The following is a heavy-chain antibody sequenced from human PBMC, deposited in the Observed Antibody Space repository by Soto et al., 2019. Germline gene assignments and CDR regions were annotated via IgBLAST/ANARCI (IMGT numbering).Heavy chain of an antibody. V-gene: IGHV3-21*04. CDR1: GFTFSSYS. CDR3: AKGPLVDCSSTSCYIYYYYMDV. CDR2: ISSSSSYI. Sequence: PGGSLRLSCAASGFTFSSYSMNWVRQAPGKGLEWVSSISSSSSYIYYADSVKGRFTISRDNSKNTLYLQMNSLRAEDTAVYYCAKGPLVDCSSTSCYIYYYYMDVWGKGTTVTVSS. J-gene: IGHJ6*03. D-gene: IGHD2-2*02.